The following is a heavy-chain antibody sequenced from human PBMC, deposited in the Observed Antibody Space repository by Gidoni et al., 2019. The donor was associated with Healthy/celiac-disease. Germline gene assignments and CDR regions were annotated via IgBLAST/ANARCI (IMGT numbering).Heavy chain of an antibody. V-gene: IGHV4-61*02. CDR2: IYTSGST. J-gene: IGHJ6*03. CDR1: GGSISSGSYY. CDR3: ARWAVVGGYYYYYMDV. Sequence: QVQLQESGPGLVKPSQTLSLTCTVSGGSISSGSYYWSWIRQPAGKGLEWIGRIYTSGSTNYNPSLKSRVTISVDTSKNQFSLKLSSVTAADTAVYYCARWAVVGGYYYYYMDVWGKGTTVTVSS. D-gene: IGHD2-15*01.